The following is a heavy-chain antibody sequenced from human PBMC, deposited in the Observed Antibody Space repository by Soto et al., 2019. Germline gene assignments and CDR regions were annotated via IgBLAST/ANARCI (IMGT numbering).Heavy chain of an antibody. CDR2: ISAYNGNT. V-gene: IGHV1-18*01. CDR3: ARDGELFWSGYKYYYGMDV. J-gene: IGHJ6*02. CDR1: GDSFTSYG. Sequence: QVQLVQSGAEVKKPGASVKVSCKASGDSFTSYGISWVRQAPGQGLEWMGWISAYNGNTNYAQKLQGRVTMTTDTSTSTAYLELRRLRYADTAVYYCARDGELFWSGYKYYYGMDVWGQGTTVTVSS. D-gene: IGHD3-3*02.